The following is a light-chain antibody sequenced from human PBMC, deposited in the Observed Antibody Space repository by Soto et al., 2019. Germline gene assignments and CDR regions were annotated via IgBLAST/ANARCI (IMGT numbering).Light chain of an antibody. CDR2: GAS. CDR3: QQYGSSGT. V-gene: IGKV3-20*01. J-gene: IGKJ1*01. CDR1: QSVSSN. Sequence: VLPQSPLTLSGFPGKGPPPSCRAGQSVSSNLAWYQQKPGQAPRLLIYGASNRATGIPDRFSGSGSGTDFTLTISRLEPEDFAVYYCQQYGSSGTFGQGTKVDIK.